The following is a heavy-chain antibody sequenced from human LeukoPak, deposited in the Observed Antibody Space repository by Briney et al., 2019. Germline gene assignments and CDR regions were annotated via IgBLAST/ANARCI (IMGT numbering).Heavy chain of an antibody. CDR2: IYYSGST. CDR1: GGSISSYY. J-gene: IGHJ6*02. V-gene: IGHV4-59*01. D-gene: IGHD2-15*01. Sequence: KPSETLSLTCTVSGGSISSYYWSWIRQPPGKGLELIGYIYYSGSTNYNPSLKSRVTISVDTSKNQFSLKLSSVTAADTAVYYCARSSRYCSGGSCVYYYYGMDVWGQGTTVTVSS. CDR3: ARSSRYCSGGSCVYYYYGMDV.